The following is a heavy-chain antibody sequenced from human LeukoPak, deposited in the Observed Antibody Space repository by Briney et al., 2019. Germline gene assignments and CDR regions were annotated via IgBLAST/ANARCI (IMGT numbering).Heavy chain of an antibody. D-gene: IGHD5-12*01. CDR1: GFTFDDYG. CDR2: INWSGGST. Sequence: GGSLRLSCAASGFTFDDYGMSWVRQAPGKGLEWVSGINWSGGSTGYADSVKGRFIISRDNAKRCLYLQMNSLRAEDTAVYYCARGPSGYHNTGGQGTLVTVSS. V-gene: IGHV3-20*04. J-gene: IGHJ4*02. CDR3: ARGPSGYHNT.